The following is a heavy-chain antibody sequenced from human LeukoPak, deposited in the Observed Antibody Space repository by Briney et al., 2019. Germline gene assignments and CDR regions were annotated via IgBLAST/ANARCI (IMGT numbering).Heavy chain of an antibody. CDR3: ARGRPTTSIAAAGVNWFDP. J-gene: IGHJ5*02. Sequence: ASVKVSCKASGYTFTSYYTHWVRQAPGQGLEWMGIINPSGGSTSYAQKFQGRVTMTRDMSTSTAYMELSSLRSEDTAVYYCARGRPTTSIAAAGVNWFDPWGQGTLVTVSS. V-gene: IGHV1-46*01. CDR2: INPSGGST. D-gene: IGHD6-13*01. CDR1: GYTFTSYY.